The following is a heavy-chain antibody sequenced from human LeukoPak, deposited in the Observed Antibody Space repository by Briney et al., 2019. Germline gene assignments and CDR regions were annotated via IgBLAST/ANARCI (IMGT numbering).Heavy chain of an antibody. V-gene: IGHV3-21*01. Sequence: GGSLRLSCAASGFTFSSYSMNWVRQAPGKGLEWVSSISSSSSYIYYADSVKGRFTISRDNAKNSLYLQMNSLRAEDTAVYYYARDKREQRTYDYWGQGTLVTVSS. CDR1: GFTFSSYS. CDR2: ISSSSSYI. J-gene: IGHJ4*02. CDR3: ARDKREQRTYDY. D-gene: IGHD1/OR15-1a*01.